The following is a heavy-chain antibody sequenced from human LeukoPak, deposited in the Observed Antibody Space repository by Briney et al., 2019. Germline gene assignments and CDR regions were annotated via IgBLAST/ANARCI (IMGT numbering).Heavy chain of an antibody. V-gene: IGHV3-30*18. Sequence: GGSLRLSCAASGFTFSSYGMHWVRQAPGKGLEWVAVISNDGSNKYYADSVKGRFTISRDNSKNTLYLQMNSLRAEDTAVYYCAKDLKSIVVATAIRGYFDYWGQGALVTVSS. CDR1: GFTFSSYG. J-gene: IGHJ4*02. D-gene: IGHD2-21*02. CDR3: AKDLKSIVVATAIRGYFDY. CDR2: ISNDGSNK.